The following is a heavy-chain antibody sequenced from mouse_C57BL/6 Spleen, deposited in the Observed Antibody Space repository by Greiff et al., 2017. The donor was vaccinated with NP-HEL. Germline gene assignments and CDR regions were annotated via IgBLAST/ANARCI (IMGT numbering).Heavy chain of an antibody. CDR2: IHPNSGST. J-gene: IGHJ4*01. CDR3: ARGGDGYSSCCYYAMDD. Sequence: QVQLQQPGAELVKPGASVKLSCKASGYTFTSYWMHWVKQRPGQGLEWIGMIHPNSGSTTYNEKFKSKATLTVDKSSSTAYMQLSSLTSADSAVYYCARGGDGYSSCCYYAMDDWGQGTSVTVSS. CDR1: GYTFTSYW. V-gene: IGHV1-64*01. D-gene: IGHD2-3*01.